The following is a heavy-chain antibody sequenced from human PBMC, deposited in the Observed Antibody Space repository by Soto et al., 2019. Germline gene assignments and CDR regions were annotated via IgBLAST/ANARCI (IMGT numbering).Heavy chain of an antibody. V-gene: IGHV4-61*01. Sequence: SETLSLTCTVSGDSVSSGSYYWSWSRQPPGKALEWIAYIYYSGSSNYNPSLKSRVTISRDTSKNQFSLKLTSVTAADTAVYYCARSGGGSGWLGGQGTLVTVSS. J-gene: IGHJ4*02. CDR3: ARSGGGSGWL. CDR2: IYYSGSS. D-gene: IGHD6-19*01. CDR1: GDSVSSGSYY.